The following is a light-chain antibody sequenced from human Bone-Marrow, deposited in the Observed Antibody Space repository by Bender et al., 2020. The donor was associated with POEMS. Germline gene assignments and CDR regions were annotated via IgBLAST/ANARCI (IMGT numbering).Light chain of an antibody. CDR1: SSDVGSYNL. CDR3: SSYTRITTLV. Sequence: QSALTQPASVSGSPGQSITISCTGTSSDVGSYNLVSWYQQYPGKAPKLLIYDVSKRPSGVPDRFSGSKSGNTASLTISGLQAEDETDYYCSSYTRITTLVFGRGTKLTVL. V-gene: IGLV2-14*02. CDR2: DVS. J-gene: IGLJ3*02.